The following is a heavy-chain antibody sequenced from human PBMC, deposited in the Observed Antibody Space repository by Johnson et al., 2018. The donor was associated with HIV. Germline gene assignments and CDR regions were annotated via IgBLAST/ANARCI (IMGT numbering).Heavy chain of an antibody. Sequence: QVQLVESGGGVVQPGGSLTLSCAASGFTFSTYGMHWVRQAPGKGLEWVTFIRYDGSSKYYADSMKGRFTISRDNSKNTLYMQMNSLRAEDTAVYYCAKASGNGYYVDAFDIWGQGTRVTVSS. CDR1: GFTFSTYG. CDR2: IRYDGSSK. V-gene: IGHV3-30*02. D-gene: IGHD3-3*01. CDR3: AKASGNGYYVDAFDI. J-gene: IGHJ3*02.